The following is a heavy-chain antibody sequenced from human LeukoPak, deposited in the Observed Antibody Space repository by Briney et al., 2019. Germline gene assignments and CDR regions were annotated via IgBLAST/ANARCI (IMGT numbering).Heavy chain of an antibody. Sequence: GESLKISCKGSGYSFTSYWIGWVRQMPGKGLGWMGIIYPGDSDTRYSPSFQGQVTISADKSISTAYLQWSSLKASDTAMYYCARRYSSSWYYFDYWGQGTLVTVSS. V-gene: IGHV5-51*01. J-gene: IGHJ4*02. CDR1: GYSFTSYW. CDR3: ARRYSSSWYYFDY. CDR2: IYPGDSDT. D-gene: IGHD6-13*01.